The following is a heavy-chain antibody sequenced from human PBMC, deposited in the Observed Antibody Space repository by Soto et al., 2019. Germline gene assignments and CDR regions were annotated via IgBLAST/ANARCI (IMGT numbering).Heavy chain of an antibody. D-gene: IGHD2-15*01. Sequence: SVKVSCKASGGTFSSYTISWVRQAPGQGLEWMGRIIPILGIANYAQKFQGRVTITADKSTSTAYMELSSLRSEDTAVYYCARDLREHPDIVVVVAATPVAFDIWGQGTMVTVSS. CDR1: GGTFSSYT. CDR3: ARDLREHPDIVVVVAATPVAFDI. V-gene: IGHV1-69*04. J-gene: IGHJ3*02. CDR2: IIPILGIA.